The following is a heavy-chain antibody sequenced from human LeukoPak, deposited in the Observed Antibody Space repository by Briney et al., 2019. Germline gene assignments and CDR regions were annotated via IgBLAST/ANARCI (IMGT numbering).Heavy chain of an antibody. Sequence: GGSLRLSCAASGFTLSSYAMSWVRQAPGKGLEWVSAISGSGDTIYYADSVRGRFTVSRDNSKNTLYLQMNSLTDEDTAVYYCAKKWGVGTTTLDYFDYWGQGTLVTVSS. V-gene: IGHV3-23*01. CDR2: ISGSGDTI. CDR3: AKKWGVGTTTLDYFDY. J-gene: IGHJ4*02. CDR1: GFTLSSYA. D-gene: IGHD1-26*01.